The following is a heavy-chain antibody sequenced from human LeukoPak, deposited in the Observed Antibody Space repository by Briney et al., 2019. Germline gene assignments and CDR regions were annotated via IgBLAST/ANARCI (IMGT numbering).Heavy chain of an antibody. J-gene: IGHJ5*02. Sequence: GGSLRLSCAASGFTFSSYEMNWVRQAPGKGLEWVSAIGGRGGTTYYADSVKGRFTISRDNSKNTLYLQMNSLRAEDTAVYYCTKGPDFDWLLYWFDPWGQGTLVTVSS. V-gene: IGHV3-23*01. CDR1: GFTFSSYE. D-gene: IGHD3-9*01. CDR2: IGGRGGTT. CDR3: TKGPDFDWLLYWFDP.